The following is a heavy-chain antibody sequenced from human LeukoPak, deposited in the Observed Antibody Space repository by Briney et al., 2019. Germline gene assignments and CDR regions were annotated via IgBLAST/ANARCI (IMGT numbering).Heavy chain of an antibody. CDR1: GFTFSGYT. CDR3: AKEEVTATFDY. V-gene: IGHV3-21*01. CDR2: ISSGSSYI. Sequence: GGSLRLSCAASGFTFSGYTMNWVRQAPGKGLAWVSSISSGSSYIDYADSVKGRFTISRDNSKNTLYLQMNSLRAEDTAVYYCAKEEVTATFDYWGQGTLVTVSS. J-gene: IGHJ4*02. D-gene: IGHD1-14*01.